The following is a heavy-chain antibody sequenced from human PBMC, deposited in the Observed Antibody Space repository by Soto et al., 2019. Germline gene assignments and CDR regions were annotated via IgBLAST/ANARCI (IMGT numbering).Heavy chain of an antibody. CDR1: GYTFTSYA. J-gene: IGHJ6*02. V-gene: IGHV1-3*01. Sequence: ASVKVSCKASGYTFTSYAMHWVRQAPGQRLEWMGWINAGNGNTKYSQKFQGRVTITRDTSASTAYMELSSLRSEDTAVYYCARHHYYGSGSYYYGMDVWGQGTTVTVSS. CDR3: ARHHYYGSGSYYYGMDV. D-gene: IGHD3-10*01. CDR2: INAGNGNT.